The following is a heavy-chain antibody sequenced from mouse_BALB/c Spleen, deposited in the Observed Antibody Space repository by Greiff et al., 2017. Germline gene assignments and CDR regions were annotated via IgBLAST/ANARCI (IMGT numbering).Heavy chain of an antibody. CDR1: GYTFTSYN. V-gene: IGHV1-12*01. CDR3: ARGYGNYGRFDV. J-gene: IGHJ1*01. Sequence: QVQLQQPGAELVKPGASVKMSCKASGYTFTSYNMHWVKQTPGQGLEWIGAIYPGNGDTSYNQKFKGKATLTADKSSSTAYMQLSSLTSEDSAVYYCARGYGNYGRFDVWGAGTTVTVSS. D-gene: IGHD2-1*01. CDR2: IYPGNGDT.